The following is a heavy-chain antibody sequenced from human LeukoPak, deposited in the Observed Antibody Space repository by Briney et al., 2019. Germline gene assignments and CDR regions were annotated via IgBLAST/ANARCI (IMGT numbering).Heavy chain of an antibody. V-gene: IGHV3-9*01. CDR2: ISWNSGSI. Sequence: PGRSLRLSCAASGFTFDDYAMHWVRQAPGKGLEWVSGISWNSGSIGYADSVKGRFTISRDNAKSSLYLQMNSLRAEDTALYYCAKSGRTYYDILTGYYTPTHYYGMDVWGQGTTVTVSS. CDR3: AKSGRTYYDILTGYYTPTHYYGMDV. J-gene: IGHJ6*02. D-gene: IGHD3-9*01. CDR1: GFTFDDYA.